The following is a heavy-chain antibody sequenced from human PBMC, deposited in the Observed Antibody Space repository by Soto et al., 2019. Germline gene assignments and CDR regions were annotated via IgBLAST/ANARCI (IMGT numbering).Heavy chain of an antibody. D-gene: IGHD3-16*01. CDR3: ARVRFLWRRFSFAY. CDR1: GGSISSGDYY. J-gene: IGHJ1*01. V-gene: IGHV4-30-4*01. Sequence: PSETLSLTCTGSGGSISSGDYYGSWVRQPPGKGLEWIGYIYYSGSTYYNPSLRSRVTISVDTSKNQFSLKLSSVTAADTAVYYCARVRFLWRRFSFAYSAQRSPVPVSS. CDR2: IYYSGST.